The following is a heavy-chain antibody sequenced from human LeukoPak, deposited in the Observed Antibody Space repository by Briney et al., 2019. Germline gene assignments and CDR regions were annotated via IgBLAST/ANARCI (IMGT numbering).Heavy chain of an antibody. V-gene: IGHV3-53*01. D-gene: IGHD6-13*01. J-gene: IGHJ4*02. CDR1: GFTVSKNY. CDR3: ARDNGAAAGN. CDR2: IYSGGST. Sequence: TGGSLRLSCAASGFTVSKNYMSWVRQAPGKGLEWVSVIYSGGSTFYSDSVKGRFTISRDNSKNTLYLQMNSLRAEDTAVYYCARDNGAAAGNWGQGTLVTVSS.